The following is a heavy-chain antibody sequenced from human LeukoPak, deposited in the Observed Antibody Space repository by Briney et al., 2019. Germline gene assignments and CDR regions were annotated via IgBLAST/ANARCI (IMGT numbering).Heavy chain of an antibody. V-gene: IGHV4-4*02. CDR1: GGSISSSNW. J-gene: IGHJ5*02. CDR3: ARKGDYGDYVRSFDP. D-gene: IGHD4-17*01. Sequence: SETLSLTCAVSGGSISSSNWWSWVRQPPGKGLEWIGEIYHSGSTNYNPSLKSRVTISVDKSKNQFSLKLSSVTAADTAVYYCARKGDYGDYVRSFDPWGQGTLVTVSS. CDR2: IYHSGST.